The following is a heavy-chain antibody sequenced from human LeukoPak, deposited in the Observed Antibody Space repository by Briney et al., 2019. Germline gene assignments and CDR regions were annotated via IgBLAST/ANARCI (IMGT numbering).Heavy chain of an antibody. CDR3: ARGEPSVDTAMDYWRAFDY. CDR2: IHYSGSA. Sequence: PSETLSLTCTVSGGSISSYYWSWIRLPPGKGLEWIGYIHYSGSANYNPSLNSRVTISVDTSKNQFSLKLSSVTAADTAVYYCARGEPSVDTAMDYWRAFDYWGQGTLVTVSS. V-gene: IGHV4-59*12. J-gene: IGHJ4*02. CDR1: GGSISSYY. D-gene: IGHD5-18*01.